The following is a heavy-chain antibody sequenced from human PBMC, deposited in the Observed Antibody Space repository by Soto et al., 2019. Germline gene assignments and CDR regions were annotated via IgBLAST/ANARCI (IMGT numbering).Heavy chain of an antibody. CDR2: IDWDDDK. V-gene: IGHV2-70*01. J-gene: IGHJ6*02. Sequence: SGPTLVNPAQTPTLTGTFSGFSLSTSGMCVSWIRQPPGKALEWLALIDWDDDKYYSTSLKTRLTISKDSSKNQVVLTMTNMDPVDTATYYWARINKWGDYYYYGMDVWGQGTTVTVSS. CDR1: GFSLSTSGMC. CDR3: ARINKWGDYYYYGMDV. D-gene: IGHD7-27*01.